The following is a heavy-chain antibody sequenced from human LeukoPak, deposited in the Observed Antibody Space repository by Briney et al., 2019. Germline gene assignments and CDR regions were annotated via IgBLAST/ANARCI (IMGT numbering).Heavy chain of an antibody. CDR3: ARGTTVTTANFQH. CDR1: GGPFSGYY. J-gene: IGHJ1*01. CDR2: INHSGST. V-gene: IGHV4-34*01. D-gene: IGHD4-17*01. Sequence: SETLSLTCAVYGGPFSGYYWSWIRQPPGKGLEWIGEINHSGSTNYNPSLKSRVTISVDTSKNQFSLKLSSVTAADTAVYYCARGTTVTTANFQHWGQGTLVTVSS.